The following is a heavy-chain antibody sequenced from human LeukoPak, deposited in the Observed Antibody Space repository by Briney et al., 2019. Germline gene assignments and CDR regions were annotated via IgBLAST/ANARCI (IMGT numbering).Heavy chain of an antibody. V-gene: IGHV1-18*01. CDR2: ISAYNGNT. D-gene: IGHD3-3*01. CDR1: GYTFTSYG. Sequence: ASVKVSCKASGYTFTSYGISWVRQAPGQGLEWMGWISAYNGNTNYAQKLQGRVTMTTDTSTSTAYMELRSLRSDDTAVYYCARDRPYYDFWSVYHDAFDIWGQGTMVTVSS. J-gene: IGHJ3*02. CDR3: ARDRPYYDFWSVYHDAFDI.